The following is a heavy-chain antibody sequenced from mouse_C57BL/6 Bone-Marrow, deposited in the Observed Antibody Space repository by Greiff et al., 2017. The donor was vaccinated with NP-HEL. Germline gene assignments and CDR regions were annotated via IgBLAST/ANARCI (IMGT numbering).Heavy chain of an antibody. CDR1: GYSITSGYY. CDR2: ISYDGSN. CDR3: ARDSWFYAMDY. Sequence: VQLQESGPGLVKPSQSLSLTCSVTGYSITSGYYWNWIRQFPGNKLEWMGYISYDGSNNYNPSLKNRISITRDTSKIQFFLKLNSVTTEDTATYYCARDSWFYAMDYWGQGTSVTVSS. D-gene: IGHD1-1*01. J-gene: IGHJ4*01. V-gene: IGHV3-6*01.